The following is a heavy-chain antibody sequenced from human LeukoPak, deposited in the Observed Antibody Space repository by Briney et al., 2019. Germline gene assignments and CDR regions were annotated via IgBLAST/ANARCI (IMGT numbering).Heavy chain of an antibody. CDR3: ARVTLQQWLAFDDY. CDR2: MNPNSGNT. CDR1: GYTFTSYD. D-gene: IGHD6-19*01. J-gene: IGHJ4*02. V-gene: IGHV1-8*01. Sequence: GASVKVSCKASGYTFTSYDINWVRQATGQGLEWMGWMNPNSGNTGYAQKFQGRVTMTRNTSISTAYMELSSLRSEDTAVYYCARVTLQQWLAFDDYWGQGTLVTVSS.